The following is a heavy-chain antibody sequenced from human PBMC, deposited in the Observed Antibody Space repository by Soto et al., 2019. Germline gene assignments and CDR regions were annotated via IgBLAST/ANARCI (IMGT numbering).Heavy chain of an antibody. J-gene: IGHJ4*02. CDR2: MYHSGTT. Sequence: PSETLSLTCAVSGGSISSDSWWSWVRQPPGKGLEWIGRMYHSGTTNYNPSLKSRLSISVDRSKNQFSLRLGSVTAADTAVYYCARGRSGSLLDYWGQGTQVTVSS. CDR3: ARGRSGSLLDY. CDR1: GGSISSDSW. V-gene: IGHV4-4*02. D-gene: IGHD1-26*01.